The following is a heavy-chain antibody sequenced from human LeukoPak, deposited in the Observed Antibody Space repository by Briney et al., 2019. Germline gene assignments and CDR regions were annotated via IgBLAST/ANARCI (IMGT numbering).Heavy chain of an antibody. J-gene: IGHJ3*02. CDR2: IKQDGSEK. CDR1: GFTFSSYW. CDR3: ARESEGFCSGTSCYKAFDI. Sequence: PGGSLRLSCAASGFTFSSYWMTWVRQAPGKGLEWVANIKQDGSEKYYVDSVKGRFTISRDSANNSLYLQLNSLRAEDTAVYYCARESEGFCSGTSCYKAFDIWGQGTMVTVSS. D-gene: IGHD2-2*02. V-gene: IGHV3-7*01.